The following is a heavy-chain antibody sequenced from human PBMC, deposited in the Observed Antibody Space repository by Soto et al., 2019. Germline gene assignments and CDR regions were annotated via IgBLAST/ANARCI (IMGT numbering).Heavy chain of an antibody. D-gene: IGHD2-8*01. CDR2: IIPIFGSA. Sequence: SVKVSCKTSGVTFSSNAITWVRQAPGQGLQWLGRIIPIFGSADYAQTFQGRVTITADKSTSTINMELSSPRSDDTAVYYCTRDIATGMINGNCFDPCGQGTLLIVSS. J-gene: IGHJ5*02. V-gene: IGHV1-69*06. CDR1: GVTFSSNA. CDR3: TRDIATGMINGNCFDP.